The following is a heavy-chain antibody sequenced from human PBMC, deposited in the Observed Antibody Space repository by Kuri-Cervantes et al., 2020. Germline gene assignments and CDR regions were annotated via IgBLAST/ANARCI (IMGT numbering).Heavy chain of an antibody. V-gene: IGHV3-33*08. Sequence: GGSLRLSCVASGFPFRSYAMHWVRQAPGKGLEWVAVIWYDGTDIYYADSVKGRFTISRDNSKNTLYLQMNSLKAEDTAVYYCARELSQTQNYYDRPLNWFDPWGQGTLVTVSS. CDR2: IWYDGTDI. CDR3: ARELSQTQNYYDRPLNWFDP. D-gene: IGHD3-22*01. J-gene: IGHJ5*02. CDR1: GFPFRSYA.